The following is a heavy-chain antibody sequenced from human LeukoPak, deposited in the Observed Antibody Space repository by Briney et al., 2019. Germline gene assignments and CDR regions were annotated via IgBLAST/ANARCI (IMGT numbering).Heavy chain of an antibody. Sequence: PGGSLRLSCEASGFTFSSYWMHWVRQAPGKGLVWVSHIKSDGSRTTYADSVRGRFTISRDNAKNTLYLQMNSLRAEDTAFYYCARDRGYTQDYWGQGTLVTVSS. CDR3: ARDRGYTQDY. J-gene: IGHJ4*02. D-gene: IGHD5-12*01. CDR2: IKSDGSRT. CDR1: GFTFSSYW. V-gene: IGHV3-74*01.